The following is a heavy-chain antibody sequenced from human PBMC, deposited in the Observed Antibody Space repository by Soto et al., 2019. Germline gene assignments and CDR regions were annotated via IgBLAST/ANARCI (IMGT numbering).Heavy chain of an antibody. D-gene: IGHD2-2*03. Sequence: SETLSLTCTVSGGSISSYYWSWIRQPPGKGLEWIVYIYYSGSTNYNPSLKSRVTISVDTSKNQFSLKLSSVTAADTAVYYCARQSAGYCSSTSCYRYYYYYMDVWGKGTTVTVSS. J-gene: IGHJ6*03. CDR3: ARQSAGYCSSTSCYRYYYYYMDV. CDR2: IYYSGST. V-gene: IGHV4-59*08. CDR1: GGSISSYY.